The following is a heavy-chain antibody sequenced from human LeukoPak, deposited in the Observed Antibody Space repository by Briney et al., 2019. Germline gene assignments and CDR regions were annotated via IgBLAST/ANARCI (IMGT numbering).Heavy chain of an antibody. V-gene: IGHV4-59*01. J-gene: IGHJ3*02. CDR3: ARRMVYAMADAFDI. CDR2: THYSGST. D-gene: IGHD2-8*01. CDR1: GGSISSYY. Sequence: SETLSLTCTVSGGSISSYYWSWIRQPPGKGLEWIGYTHYSGSTHYNPSLKSRVTISVDTSKNQFSLKLSSVTAADTAVYYCARRMVYAMADAFDIWGQGTMVTVSS.